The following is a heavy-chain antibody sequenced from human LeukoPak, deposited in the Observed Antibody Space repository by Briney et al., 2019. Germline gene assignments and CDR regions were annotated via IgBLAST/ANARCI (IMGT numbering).Heavy chain of an antibody. J-gene: IGHJ4*02. CDR2: INTDGRTI. V-gene: IGHV3-74*01. CDR3: ASHAYDFWSGYYPHLDY. D-gene: IGHD3-3*01. Sequence: GGSLRLSCAASGFTFSRYWMHWVRQAPGKGLVWVSRINTDGRTITYADSVKGRFTISRDNAENTLYLQMNSLRAEDTAVYYCASHAYDFWSGYYPHLDYWGQGTLVTVSS. CDR1: GFTFSRYW.